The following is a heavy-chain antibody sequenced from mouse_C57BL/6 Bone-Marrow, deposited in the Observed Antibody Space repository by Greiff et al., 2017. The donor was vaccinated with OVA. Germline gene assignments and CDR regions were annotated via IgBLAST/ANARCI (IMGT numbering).Heavy chain of an antibody. CDR2: INPNYGTT. CDR1: GYSFTDYN. J-gene: IGHJ1*03. V-gene: IGHV1-39*01. CDR3: AFYYGSSYRYFDV. Sequence: VQLQQSGPELVKPGASVKISCKASGYSFTDYNMNWVKQSNGKSLEWIGVINPNYGTTSYNQKFKGKATLTVDQSSSTAYMHLNSLTSEYSAVYYCAFYYGSSYRYFDVWGTGTTVTVSS. D-gene: IGHD1-1*01.